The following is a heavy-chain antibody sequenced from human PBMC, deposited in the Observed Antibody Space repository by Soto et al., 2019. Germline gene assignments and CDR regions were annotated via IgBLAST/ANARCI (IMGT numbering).Heavy chain of an antibody. V-gene: IGHV1-69*06. CDR2: ITPIFGAA. CDR3: ARDEIAVANRVGMDV. Sequence: QVQLVQSGAEVKKPESSVKVSCEASGGAFRSYTISWVRQAPGQGLEWMGGITPIFGAANYAQKFEGRVTISADKSTTTAYMELSNLTSEDTAVYYCARDEIAVANRVGMDVWGQGTTVIVSS. D-gene: IGHD6-19*01. J-gene: IGHJ6*02. CDR1: GGAFRSYT.